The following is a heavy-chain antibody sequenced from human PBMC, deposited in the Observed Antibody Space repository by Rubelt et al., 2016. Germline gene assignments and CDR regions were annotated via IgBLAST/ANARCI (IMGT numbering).Heavy chain of an antibody. V-gene: IGHV3-48*01. CDR1: YA. CDR3: ARDLHYYGSGSFDY. J-gene: IGHJ4*02. CDR2: ISGSSAAI. Sequence: YAMNWVRQSPGKGLEWVAYISGSSAAIRYAESVKGRFTVSRDSAKKTLYLQMSSLRAEDTAVYYCARDLHYYGSGSFDYWGQGTLVTVSS. D-gene: IGHD3-10*01.